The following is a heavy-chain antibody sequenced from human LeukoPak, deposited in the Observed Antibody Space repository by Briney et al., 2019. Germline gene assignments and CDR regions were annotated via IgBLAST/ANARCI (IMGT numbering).Heavy chain of an antibody. J-gene: IGHJ4*02. D-gene: IGHD5-24*01. CDR1: GFSLSTSGVA. Sequence: SGPTLVNPTQTLTLTCTFPGFSLSTSGVAVGWIRQPPGKALEWLALIYWDDDKRYSPSLRSRLTITKDTSKNQVVLTMTNMDPVDTATYYCAHGRKWLQIDYWGQGTLVTVSS. CDR3: AHGRKWLQIDY. V-gene: IGHV2-5*02. CDR2: IYWDDDK.